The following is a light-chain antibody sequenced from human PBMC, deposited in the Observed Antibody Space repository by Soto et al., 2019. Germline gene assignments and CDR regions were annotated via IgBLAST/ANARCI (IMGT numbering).Light chain of an antibody. CDR2: TIS. CDR3: QQRSNWLT. J-gene: IGKJ4*01. V-gene: IGKV1-9*01. CDR1: QGVSSF. Sequence: IEMTQSPASLSASVGDRVTITCRASQGVSSFLAWYQQKPGKAPKLLIYTISTLQSGVPSRFSGSGSGTDFTLTISSLEPEDFAVYYCQQRSNWLTFGGGTKVDI.